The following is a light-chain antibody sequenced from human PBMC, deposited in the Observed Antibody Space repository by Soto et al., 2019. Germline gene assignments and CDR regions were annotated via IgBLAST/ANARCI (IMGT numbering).Light chain of an antibody. V-gene: IGKV3-15*01. J-gene: IGKJ1*01. Sequence: EIGMTHSPATLSVSPGERATLSCRASQSVSSNLAWYQQKPGQAPRLLIYGASTRATGIPARFSGSGSGTEFTLTISSLQSEDFAVYYCQQYNSWLWTFGQGTKVDIK. CDR1: QSVSSN. CDR2: GAS. CDR3: QQYNSWLWT.